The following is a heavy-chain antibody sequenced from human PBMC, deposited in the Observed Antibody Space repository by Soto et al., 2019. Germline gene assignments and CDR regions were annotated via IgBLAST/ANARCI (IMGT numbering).Heavy chain of an antibody. CDR1: GFTFSSYA. CDR2: ISGSGGST. CDR3: AKNKEGWSSGWYMDY. Sequence: GGSLRLSCAASGFTFSSYAMSWVRQAPGKGLEWVSAISGSGGSTYYADSVKGRFTISRDNSKNTLYLQMNSLRAEDTAVYYCAKNKEGWSSGWYMDYWGQGTLVTVSS. D-gene: IGHD6-19*01. J-gene: IGHJ4*02. V-gene: IGHV3-23*01.